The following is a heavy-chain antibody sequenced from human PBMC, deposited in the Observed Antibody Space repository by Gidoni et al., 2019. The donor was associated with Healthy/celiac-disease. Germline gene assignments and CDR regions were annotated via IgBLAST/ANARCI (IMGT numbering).Heavy chain of an antibody. CDR1: GFTFSSYG. CDR3: AKDFTGQGSVYYYYGMDV. D-gene: IGHD3-10*01. V-gene: IGHV3-30*18. Sequence: QVQLVESGGGVVQPGRSLRLSCAASGFTFSSYGMHWVRQAPGKGLEWVAVISYDGSNKYYADSVKGRFTISRDNSKNTLYLQMNSLRAEDTAVYYCAKDFTGQGSVYYYYGMDVWGQGTTVTVSS. CDR2: ISYDGSNK. J-gene: IGHJ6*02.